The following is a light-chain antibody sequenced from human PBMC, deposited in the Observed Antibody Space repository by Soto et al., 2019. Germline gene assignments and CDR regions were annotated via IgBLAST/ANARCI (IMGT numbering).Light chain of an antibody. V-gene: IGLV1-44*01. CDR3: AAWDDSLNGPDVV. CDR2: SNN. Sequence: QSVLTQPPSASGTPGQRVTISCSGSSSNIGSNTVNWYQQLPGTAPKLLIYSNNQRPSGVPDRFSGSKSGTSASVAISGLQSEDEADYYCAAWDDSLNGPDVVFGGGTKLTVL. CDR1: SSNIGSNT. J-gene: IGLJ2*01.